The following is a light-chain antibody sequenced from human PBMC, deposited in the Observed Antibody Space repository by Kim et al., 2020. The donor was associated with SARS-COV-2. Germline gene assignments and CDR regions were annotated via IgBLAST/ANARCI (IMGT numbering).Light chain of an antibody. J-gene: IGLJ1*01. CDR2: QDT. CDR1: KLGDKY. CDR3: QAWDSSTAYV. Sequence: SYELTQPPSVSVSPGQPASITCSGDKLGDKYACWYQQKPGQSPVLVIYQDTKRPSGIPERFSGSNSGNTATLTISGTQAMDEADYYCQAWDSSTAYVFGT. V-gene: IGLV3-1*01.